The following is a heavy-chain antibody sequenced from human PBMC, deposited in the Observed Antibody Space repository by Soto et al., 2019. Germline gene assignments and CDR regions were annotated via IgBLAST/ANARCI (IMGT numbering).Heavy chain of an antibody. CDR3: ARSEDINYYYYMDV. V-gene: IGHV4-31*03. CDR2: IYYRGST. J-gene: IGHJ6*03. CDR1: GGSISSGGYY. Sequence: QVQLQESGPGLVKPSQTLSLTCTVSGGSISSGGYYWSWIRQHPGKGLEWIGYIYYRGSTYYHPSLESRITISIDTSKNQFSLKLSSVTAADTAVYFCARSEDINYYYYMDVWGKGTTVTVSS. D-gene: IGHD2-15*01.